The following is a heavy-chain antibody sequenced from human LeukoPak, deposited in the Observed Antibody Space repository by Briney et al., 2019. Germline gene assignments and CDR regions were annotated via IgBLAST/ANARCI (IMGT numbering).Heavy chain of an antibody. V-gene: IGHV4-59*01. Sequence: SETLSLPCTVSGGSISSYYWSWIRQPPGKGLEWVGHIYYLGSTNYNPSLKSRVTISIDTSKNYFSLKLNSVIAADTAVYYCARDRPGSYWYFDLWGRGTLVTVSS. J-gene: IGHJ2*01. CDR2: IYYLGST. CDR3: ARDRPGSYWYFDL. CDR1: GGSISSYY. D-gene: IGHD3-10*01.